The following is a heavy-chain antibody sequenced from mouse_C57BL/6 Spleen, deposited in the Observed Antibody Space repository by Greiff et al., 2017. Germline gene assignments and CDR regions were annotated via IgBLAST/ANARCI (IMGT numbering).Heavy chain of an antibody. CDR1: GYTFTTYP. CDR2: FHPYNDDT. V-gene: IGHV1-47*01. Sequence: VQLQQSGAELVKPGASVKMSCKASGYTFTTYPIEWIKQTHGKSLEWIGNFHPYNDDTKYNEKLKGKATLTVEKSSSTVYLELSRLTSDDSTVYFCARGEYDDYFDYWGKGTTLTVSS. D-gene: IGHD2-12*01. CDR3: ARGEYDDYFDY. J-gene: IGHJ2*01.